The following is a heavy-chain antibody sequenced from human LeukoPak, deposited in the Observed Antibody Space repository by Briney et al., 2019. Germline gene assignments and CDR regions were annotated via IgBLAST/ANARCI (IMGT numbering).Heavy chain of an antibody. J-gene: IGHJ4*02. Sequence: GGSLRLSCAASGFTFRNYAMSWVRQAPGKGLEWVSGISGGGGGTYYADSVKGRFTISRDTSKNTLFLQMNSLRVEDTAVYYCAKDALRYFDWWGQGTLVTVSS. CDR2: ISGGGGGT. CDR1: GFTFRNYA. D-gene: IGHD3-9*01. V-gene: IGHV3-23*01. CDR3: AKDALRYFDW.